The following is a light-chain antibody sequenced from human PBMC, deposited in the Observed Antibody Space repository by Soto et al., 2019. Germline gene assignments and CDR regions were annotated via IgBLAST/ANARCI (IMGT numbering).Light chain of an antibody. CDR3: SSYAGSNNFV. V-gene: IGLV2-8*01. Sequence: QSVLTQPPSASGSPGQSVTISCTGTSSDVGGYNYVSWYQQHPGKAPKLMIYEVSKRPSGVPDRFSGSKSGNTASLTVSGLQAEDEADYYCSSYAGSNNFVFGTGTKVNV. J-gene: IGLJ1*01. CDR1: SSDVGGYNY. CDR2: EVS.